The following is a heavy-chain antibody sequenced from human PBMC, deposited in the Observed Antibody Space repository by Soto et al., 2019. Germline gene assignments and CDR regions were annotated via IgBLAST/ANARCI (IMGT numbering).Heavy chain of an antibody. J-gene: IGHJ6*02. V-gene: IGHV3-30*03. Sequence: PGGSLRLSCGASGFSFSSYGMEWVRLAPGKGLEWVAATTYDGGMKHYVDSVKGRFTISRDNSKNTLYLQMNSLRVEDTATYYCAGALENPYFYYGLSVWGQGTTVTVSS. CDR1: GFSFSSYG. D-gene: IGHD1-1*01. CDR2: TTYDGGMK. CDR3: AGALENPYFYYGLSV.